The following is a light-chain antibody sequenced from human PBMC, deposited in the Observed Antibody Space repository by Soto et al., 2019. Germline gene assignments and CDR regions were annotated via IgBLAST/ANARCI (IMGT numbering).Light chain of an antibody. CDR1: QDIGNW. Sequence: DIQVTQSPPSMAASVGDRVTITCRASQDIGNWMTWYQQKPGKAPKLLIYSASTLVRGVPSRFSGSGSGTEFTLTISGLQPEDSLTYYCQQYESYWTFGQGTKVDIK. CDR2: SAS. J-gene: IGKJ1*01. V-gene: IGKV1-12*01. CDR3: QQYESYWT.